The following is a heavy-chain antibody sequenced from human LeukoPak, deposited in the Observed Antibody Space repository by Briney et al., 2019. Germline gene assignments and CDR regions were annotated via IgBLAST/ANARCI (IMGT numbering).Heavy chain of an antibody. CDR3: ARASQELELSPLGY. Sequence: ASVKVSCKASGGTFSSYAISWVRQAPGQGLEWMGGIILIFGTANYAQKSQGRVTITADESTSTAYMELSSLRSEDTAVYYCARASQELELSPLGYWGQGTLVTVSS. D-gene: IGHD1-7*01. CDR2: IILIFGTA. CDR1: GGTFSSYA. J-gene: IGHJ4*02. V-gene: IGHV1-69*01.